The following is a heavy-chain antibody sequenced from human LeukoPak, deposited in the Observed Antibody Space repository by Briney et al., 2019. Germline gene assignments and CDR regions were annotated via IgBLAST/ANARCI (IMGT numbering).Heavy chain of an antibody. CDR2: ISAYNDDA. CDR1: GYTFTTYR. J-gene: IGHJ4*02. Sequence: GASVKVSCKASGYTFTTYRISWVRQAPGQGLEWIEWISAYNDDAHYAQKLQGRVTMTTDTSTNTAYMELRSLRSDDTAVYYCARVGGGNYYYFDYWGQGTLVTVSS. V-gene: IGHV1-18*01. D-gene: IGHD1-26*01. CDR3: ARVGGGNYYYFDY.